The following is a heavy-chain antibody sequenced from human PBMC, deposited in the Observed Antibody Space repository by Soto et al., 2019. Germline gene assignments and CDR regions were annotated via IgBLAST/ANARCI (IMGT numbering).Heavy chain of an antibody. V-gene: IGHV1-69*08. J-gene: IGHJ4*02. CDR1: GGTFSSYT. D-gene: IGHD2-15*01. Sequence: QVQLVQSGAEVKKPGSSVKVSCKASGGTFSSYTISWVRQAPGQGLEWMGRIIPILGIANYAQKFQGRVTITADNSTSTAYMELSSLSSEDTDVYYCARDGDYCSGGSCYSDFDYWGQGTLVTVSS. CDR2: IIPILGIA. CDR3: ARDGDYCSGGSCYSDFDY.